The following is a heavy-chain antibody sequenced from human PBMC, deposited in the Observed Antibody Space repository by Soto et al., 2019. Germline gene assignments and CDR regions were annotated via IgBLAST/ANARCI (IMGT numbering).Heavy chain of an antibody. CDR1: GFTFSSYA. J-gene: IGHJ4*02. CDR2: ICGSGSST. Sequence: GGSLRLSCAASGFTFSSYAMHWVRQAPGKGLEWVSVICGSGSSTYYADSVKGRFTISRDNSKNTLYLQMNSLRAEDTAVYYCAKDLYSSGWYCLDYWGQGTLVTVSS. CDR3: AKDLYSSGWYCLDY. V-gene: IGHV3-23*01. D-gene: IGHD6-19*01.